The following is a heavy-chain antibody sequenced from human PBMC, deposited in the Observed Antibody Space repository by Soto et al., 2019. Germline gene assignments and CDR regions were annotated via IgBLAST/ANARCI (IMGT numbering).Heavy chain of an antibody. CDR3: AREFMGSGYGYDY. Sequence: GGSLRLSCAASGFTFSSYWMSWVRQAPGKGLEWVANIKQDGSEKYYVDSVKGRFTISRDNAKNSLYLQMNSLRAEDTAVYYCAREFMGSGYGYDYWGQGTLVTVSS. D-gene: IGHD2-15*01. J-gene: IGHJ4*02. CDR2: IKQDGSEK. CDR1: GFTFSSYW. V-gene: IGHV3-7*01.